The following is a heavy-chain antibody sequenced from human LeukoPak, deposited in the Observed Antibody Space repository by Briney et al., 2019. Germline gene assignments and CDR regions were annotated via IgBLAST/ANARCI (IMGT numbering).Heavy chain of an antibody. CDR2: INASGGST. CDR3: ARSSGRSPNRDYMDV. V-gene: IGHV1-46*01. D-gene: IGHD1-14*01. J-gene: IGHJ6*03. Sequence: ASVEVSCKASGYTFTRYYMHWVRQAPGQGLEWMGIINASGGSTSYAQKFQGRVTMTRDTSTSTVYMELSSLRSDDTAMYYCARSSGRSPNRDYMDVWGKGTTVTISS. CDR1: GYTFTRYY.